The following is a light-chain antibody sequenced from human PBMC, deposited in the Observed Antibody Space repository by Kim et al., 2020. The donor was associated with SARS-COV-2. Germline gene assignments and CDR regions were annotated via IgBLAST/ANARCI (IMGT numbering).Light chain of an antibody. CDR3: QAWDSSTVV. J-gene: IGLJ2*01. CDR2: QDS. Sequence: GSPGQTARITCSGDKLGDKYACWYKQKPGQSPVLVIYQDSKRPSGIPERFSGSNSGNTATLTISGTQAMDEADYYCQAWDSSTVVFGGGTQLTVL. CDR1: KLGDKY. V-gene: IGLV3-1*01.